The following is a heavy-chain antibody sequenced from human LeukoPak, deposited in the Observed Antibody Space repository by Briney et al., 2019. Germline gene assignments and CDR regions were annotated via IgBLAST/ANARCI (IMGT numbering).Heavy chain of an antibody. D-gene: IGHD6-19*01. J-gene: IGHJ4*02. CDR1: GGSISVYY. Sequence: SETLSLTCTVSGGSISVYYCSWIRQPPGKGLEWIGYIYYSGSTNYNPSLKSRVTISVDTSKNQFSLKLSSVTAADTAVYYCARVRHSSGRFDYWGQGTLVTVSS. CDR2: IYYSGST. CDR3: ARVRHSSGRFDY. V-gene: IGHV4-59*01.